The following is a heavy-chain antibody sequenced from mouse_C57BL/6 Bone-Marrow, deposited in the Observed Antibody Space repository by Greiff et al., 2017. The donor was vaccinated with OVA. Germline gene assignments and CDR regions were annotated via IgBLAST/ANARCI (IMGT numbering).Heavy chain of an antibody. CDR3: AREGLTTVVAKAMDY. Sequence: QVQLQQSGAELVRPGTSVQVSCKASGYAFTNYLIEWVKQRPGQGLEWIGVINPGSGGTTYNEKFKGKATLTADKSSSTAYMQLSSLTSEDSAVYFGAREGLTTVVAKAMDYWGQGTSVTVSS. CDR2: INPGSGGT. CDR1: GYAFTNYL. D-gene: IGHD1-1*01. V-gene: IGHV1-54*01. J-gene: IGHJ4*01.